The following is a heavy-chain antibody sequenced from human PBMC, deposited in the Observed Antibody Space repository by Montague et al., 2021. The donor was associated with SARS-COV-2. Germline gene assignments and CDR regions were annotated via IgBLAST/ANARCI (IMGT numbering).Heavy chain of an antibody. J-gene: IGHJ4*02. CDR1: GGSISSRNW. V-gene: IGHV4-4*02. CDR3: ARVIVGATSTTWESDY. Sequence: SETLSLTCTVSGGSISSRNWCCCVSPPPGKGLEWIREFYHSASNNNNPSFNSRVIISVDKSKNQFSLKLSPATAADTAAYYCARVIVGATSTTWESDYWGQGTLVTVSS. D-gene: IGHD1-26*01. CDR2: FYHSASN.